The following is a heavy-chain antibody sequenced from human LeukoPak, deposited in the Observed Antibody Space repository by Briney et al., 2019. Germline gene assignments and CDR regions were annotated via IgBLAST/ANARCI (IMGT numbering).Heavy chain of an antibody. Sequence: SETLSLTCTVSGDSIRSYYWSWIRQPPGKGLEYIGYIYYTGIINYNPSLKSRVTMSLDTSMNQFSLNLISVTAADTAVYYCARARSGGYDRTFDYWGQGTLVTVSS. D-gene: IGHD5-12*01. CDR3: ARARSGGYDRTFDY. CDR2: IYYTGII. CDR1: GDSIRSYY. J-gene: IGHJ4*02. V-gene: IGHV4-59*01.